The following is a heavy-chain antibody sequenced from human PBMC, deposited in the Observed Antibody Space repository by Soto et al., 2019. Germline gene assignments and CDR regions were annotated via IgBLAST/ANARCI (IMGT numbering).Heavy chain of an antibody. V-gene: IGHV3-23*01. D-gene: IGHD5-12*01. J-gene: IGHJ5*02. CDR3: ARTGPHVETSASVDWFDP. CDR1: GFTFRTSA. Sequence: AVGSLRLSCVVSGFTFRTSAMSWVRQAPGKGLEWVSGISGGGGGTYHADSVKGRFTISRDNSRNTLYLQMNSLRAEDTAIYYCARTGPHVETSASVDWFDPWGQGTLVTVSS. CDR2: ISGGGGGT.